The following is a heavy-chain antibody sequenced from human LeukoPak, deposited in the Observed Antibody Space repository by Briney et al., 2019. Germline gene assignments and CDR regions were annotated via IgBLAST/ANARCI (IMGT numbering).Heavy chain of an antibody. D-gene: IGHD2-15*01. Sequence: SETLSLTCTVSGASISGSGYYWGWIRQPPGKGLEWIGSIYSSGSTYYNASLQSRVTISVDTSKNQFSLKLSSVTAADTAVYYCARIVGPAADDYWGQGTLVTVSS. V-gene: IGHV4-39*07. CDR2: IYSSGST. CDR3: ARIVGPAADDY. J-gene: IGHJ4*02. CDR1: GASISGSGYY.